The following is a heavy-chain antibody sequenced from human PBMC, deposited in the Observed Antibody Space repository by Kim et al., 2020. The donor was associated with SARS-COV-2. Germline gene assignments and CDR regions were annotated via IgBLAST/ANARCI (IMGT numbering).Heavy chain of an antibody. J-gene: IGHJ4*02. Sequence: GGSLRLSCAASGFTFSSYGMHWVRQAPGKGLEWVAVIWYDGSNKYYADSVRGRFTFARDNSKNTLYLQMNSMRAEDTAIYYCASFDYWGQGTLVTVFS. V-gene: IGHV3-33*01. CDR2: IWYDGSNK. CDR3: ASFDY. CDR1: GFTFSSYG.